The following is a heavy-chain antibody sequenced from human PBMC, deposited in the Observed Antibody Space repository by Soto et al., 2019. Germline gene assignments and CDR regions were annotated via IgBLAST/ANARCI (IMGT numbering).Heavy chain of an antibody. D-gene: IGHD6-19*01. CDR3: ARGMKRAVAGTGGYYYGMDV. Sequence: GASVKVSCKASGYTFTSYYMHWVRQAPGQGLEWMGIINPSGGSTNYAQKFQGWVTMTRDTSISTAYMELSRLRSDDTAVYYCARGMKRAVAGTGGYYYGMDVWGQGTTVTVSS. CDR1: GYTFTSYY. V-gene: IGHV1-2*04. J-gene: IGHJ6*02. CDR2: INPSGGST.